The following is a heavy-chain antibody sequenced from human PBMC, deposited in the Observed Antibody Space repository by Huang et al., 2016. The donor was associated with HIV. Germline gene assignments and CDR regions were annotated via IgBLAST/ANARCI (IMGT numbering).Heavy chain of an antibody. CDR3: ARVESRRYYDSSGYYY. J-gene: IGHJ4*02. Sequence: QVQLVQSGAEVKKPGSSVKVSCKASGGTFSSYAISWVRQAPGQGLEWMGGISPMFGTANDGQKCQGRVTITADESTSTAYMELSSLRSEDTAVYYCARVESRRYYDSSGYYYWGQGTLVTVSS. CDR1: GGTFSSYA. CDR2: ISPMFGTA. V-gene: IGHV1-69*01. D-gene: IGHD3-22*01.